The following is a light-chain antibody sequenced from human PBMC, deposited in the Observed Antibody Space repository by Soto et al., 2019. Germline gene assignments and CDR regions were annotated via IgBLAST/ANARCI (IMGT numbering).Light chain of an antibody. J-gene: IGKJ4*01. CDR2: AAS. Sequence: DIQLTQSPSSLSATVGDRVTITCRTSQNINIFLNWYKQKPGRAPMVVISAASNLESGVPSRFSGRGSGTEFTLTISNLQPGDSALYFCQESYSTPLAFGGGTTVDIK. CDR3: QESYSTPLA. V-gene: IGKV1-39*01. CDR1: QNINIF.